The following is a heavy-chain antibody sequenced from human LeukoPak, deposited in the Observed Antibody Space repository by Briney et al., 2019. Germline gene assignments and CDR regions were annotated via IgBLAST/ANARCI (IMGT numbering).Heavy chain of an antibody. J-gene: IGHJ4*02. CDR3: ARDLRSGYGGKAGD. CDR2: ISWNSGSI. V-gene: IGHV3-9*01. CDR1: GFTFDDYA. D-gene: IGHD4-23*01. Sequence: HPGGSLRLSCAASGFTFDDYAMHWVRQAPGKGLEWVSGISWNSGSIGYADSVKGRFTISRDNAKNSLYLQMNSLRAEDTAVYYCARDLRSGYGGKAGDWGQGTLVTVSS.